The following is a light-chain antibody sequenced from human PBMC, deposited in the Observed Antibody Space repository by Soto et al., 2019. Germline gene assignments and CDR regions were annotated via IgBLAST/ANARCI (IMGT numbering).Light chain of an antibody. CDR3: QQSYTNPRFT. V-gene: IGKV1-39*01. CDR1: QSISSH. J-gene: IGKJ3*01. CDR2: AAS. Sequence: DIQMTQSPSSLSASVGDRVTITCRASQSISSHLNWYQQKPGKAPKLLIYAASSLRSGVPSRFSGSGSGTDFALTISSLQPEDFATYYCQQSYTNPRFTFGPGTKVDIK.